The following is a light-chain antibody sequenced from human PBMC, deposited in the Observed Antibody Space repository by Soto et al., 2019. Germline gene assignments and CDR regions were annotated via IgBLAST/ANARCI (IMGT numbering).Light chain of an antibody. V-gene: IGLV4-69*01. Sequence: QSVLTQSPSASASLGASVKLTCTLNSGHSSYAIAWHQQQPEKGPRYLMKLNSDGSHSKGDGIPDRFSGSSSGAERYLTISRLKSEDEADYYRQTWDTGIRVVFGGGTQLTVL. J-gene: IGLJ2*01. CDR2: LNSDGSH. CDR3: QTWDTGIRVV. CDR1: SGHSSYA.